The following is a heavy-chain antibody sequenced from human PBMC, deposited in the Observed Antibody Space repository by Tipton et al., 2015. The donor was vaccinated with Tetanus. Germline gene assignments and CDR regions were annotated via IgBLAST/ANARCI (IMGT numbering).Heavy chain of an antibody. CDR3: ARGNRGSSWYL. V-gene: IGHV1-8*01. D-gene: IGHD6-13*01. CDR2: MDPKTGRA. CDR1: AYAFSSYD. Sequence: QLVQSGAEVKKPGASVRVSCKAFAYAFSSYDLNWVRQATGQGLEWLGYMDPKTGRAAYGQRFQGRVTMTSNISIPTAYMELRNLRADDTAVYYCARGNRGSSWYLWGQGTLVTVSS. J-gene: IGHJ4*02.